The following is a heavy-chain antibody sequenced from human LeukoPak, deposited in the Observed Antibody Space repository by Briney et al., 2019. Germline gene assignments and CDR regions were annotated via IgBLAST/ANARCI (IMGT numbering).Heavy chain of an antibody. J-gene: IGHJ4*02. CDR2: ISAYNGNT. CDR3: AIDGELLPPSYVDF. CDR1: GYTFTSYG. Sequence: GASVTVSCMASGYTFTSYGISWVRQAPGQGLDWMGWISAYNGNTNYAQKLQGRVTMTTDTSTSTAYTELRSLRSDDTAVYYCAIDGELLPPSYVDFWGQGTLVTVSS. D-gene: IGHD1-26*01. V-gene: IGHV1-18*01.